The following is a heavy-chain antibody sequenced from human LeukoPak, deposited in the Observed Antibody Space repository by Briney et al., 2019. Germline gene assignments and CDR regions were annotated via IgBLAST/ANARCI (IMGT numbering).Heavy chain of an antibody. Sequence: PSETLSLTCTASGGSISSSSYYWGWIRQPPGKGLEWIGSIYYSGSTYYNPSLKSRVTISVDTSKNQFSLKLSSVTAADTAVYYCARRGWNYAALFDYWGQGTLVTVSS. D-gene: IGHD1-7*01. J-gene: IGHJ4*02. CDR1: GGSISSSSYY. CDR2: IYYSGST. V-gene: IGHV4-39*01. CDR3: ARRGWNYAALFDY.